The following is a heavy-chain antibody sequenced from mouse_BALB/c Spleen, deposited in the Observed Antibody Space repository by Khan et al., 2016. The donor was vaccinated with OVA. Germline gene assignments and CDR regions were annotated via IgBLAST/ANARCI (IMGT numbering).Heavy chain of an antibody. CDR2: INPSTGYT. V-gene: IGHV1-7*01. D-gene: IGHD1-1*01. Sequence: QVRLQQSGPELAKPGASVKMSCKASGYTFTNYWMHWVKQRPGQGLEWIGYINPSTGYTEYNQKFKDKATLTADKSSSTAYMQLSSLTSEDSAVYYCINHGSSSARFTYWGQGTLVTVSA. J-gene: IGHJ3*01. CDR1: GYTFTNYW. CDR3: INHGSSSARFTY.